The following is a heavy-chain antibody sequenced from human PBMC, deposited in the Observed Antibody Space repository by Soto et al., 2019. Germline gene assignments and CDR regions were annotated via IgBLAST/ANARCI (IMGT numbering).Heavy chain of an antibody. CDR1: GFTVSSNY. D-gene: IGHD2-2*01. Sequence: PGGSLRLSCAASGFTVSSNYMSWVRQSPGKGLEWVSVIYSGGSTYYADSVKGRFTISRDNSKNTLYLQMNSLRAEDTAVYYCARVAPYCSSTSCDYWGQGTLVTVSS. J-gene: IGHJ4*02. V-gene: IGHV3-53*01. CDR2: IYSGGST. CDR3: ARVAPYCSSTSCDY.